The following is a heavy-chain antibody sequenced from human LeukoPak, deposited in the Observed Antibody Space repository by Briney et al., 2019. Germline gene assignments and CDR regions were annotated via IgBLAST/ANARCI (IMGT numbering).Heavy chain of an antibody. D-gene: IGHD3-10*01. Sequence: GGSLRLSCAASGFTFDDYAMHWVRQAPGKGLEWVAVIWYDGSNKYYADSVKGRFTISRDNSKNTLYLQMNSLRAEDTAVYYCARDRGSWNYYYGMDVWGQGTTVTVSS. CDR1: GFTFDDYA. V-gene: IGHV3-33*08. J-gene: IGHJ6*02. CDR2: IWYDGSNK. CDR3: ARDRGSWNYYYGMDV.